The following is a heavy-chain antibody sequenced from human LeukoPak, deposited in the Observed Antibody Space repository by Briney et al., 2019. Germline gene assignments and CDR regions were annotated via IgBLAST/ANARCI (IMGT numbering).Heavy chain of an antibody. CDR2: IIPIFGTA. CDR1: GGTFSSYA. CDR3: ARLYDILTGQESGDY. J-gene: IGHJ4*02. Sequence: SAKVSCKASGGTFSSYAISWVRQAPGQGLEWMGRIIPIFGTANYAQKFQGRVTITTDESTSTAYMELSSLRSEDTAVYYCARLYDILTGQESGDYWGQGTLVTVSS. V-gene: IGHV1-69*05. D-gene: IGHD3-9*01.